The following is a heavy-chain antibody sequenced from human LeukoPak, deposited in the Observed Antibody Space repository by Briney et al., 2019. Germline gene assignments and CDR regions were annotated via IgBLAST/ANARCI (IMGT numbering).Heavy chain of an antibody. CDR3: ASLSGSYTEYYFDY. CDR1: GASISSYY. D-gene: IGHD1-26*01. V-gene: IGHV4-59*01. J-gene: IGHJ4*02. Sequence: PSETLSLTCTVSGASISSYYWSWIRQPPGKGLEWIGYIYYSGSTNYNPSLKSRVTISVDTSKNQFSLKLSSVTAADTAVYYCASLSGSYTEYYFDYWGQGTLVTVSS. CDR2: IYYSGST.